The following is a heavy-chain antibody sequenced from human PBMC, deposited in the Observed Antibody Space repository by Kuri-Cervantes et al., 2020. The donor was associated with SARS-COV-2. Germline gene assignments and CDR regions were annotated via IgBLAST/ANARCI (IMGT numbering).Heavy chain of an antibody. CDR2: ISWDGGST. V-gene: IGHV3-43D*03. J-gene: IGHJ4*02. D-gene: IGHD5/OR15-5a*01. CDR3: AKATLPFDY. CDR1: GFTFDDYA. Sequence: GESLKISCAASGFTFDDYAMHWDRQAPGKGLEWVSLISWDGGSTYYADSVKGRFTISRDNSKNTLYLQMNSLRAEDTAVYYCAKATLPFDYWGQGTLVTVSS.